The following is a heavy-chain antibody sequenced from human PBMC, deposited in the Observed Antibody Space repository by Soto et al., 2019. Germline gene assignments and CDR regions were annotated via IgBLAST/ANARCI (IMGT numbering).Heavy chain of an antibody. CDR3: AKFRGPSCSYYSMDV. D-gene: IGHD2-15*01. J-gene: IGHJ6*03. CDR2: ISGSGRTT. V-gene: IGHV3-23*01. CDR1: GFTFGSYA. Sequence: EVQLLESGGGLVQPGGSLRLSCAASGFTFGSYAMNWLRQAPGRGLECVSFISGSGRTTYYADSVKGRFTVSRDNSKNTLYLQMNSLRAEDTALYYCAKFRGPSCSYYSMDVWGKGTTVTVSS.